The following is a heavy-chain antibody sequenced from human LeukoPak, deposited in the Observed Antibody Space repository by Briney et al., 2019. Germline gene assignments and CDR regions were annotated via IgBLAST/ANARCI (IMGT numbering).Heavy chain of an antibody. CDR1: GGSIRNYY. CDR2: IYTSGSP. J-gene: IGHJ6*04. V-gene: IGHV4-4*07. D-gene: IGHD2-8*02. Sequence: PSETLSLTCTVSGGSIRNYYWSWVRQPAGKGLEWIGHIYTSGSPNYNPSLKSRVTMSVDTSKDQFSLKLSSVSAADRAVYYCARVGNYWFYFVHVLGKGTTVTVSS. CDR3: ARVGNYWFYFVHV.